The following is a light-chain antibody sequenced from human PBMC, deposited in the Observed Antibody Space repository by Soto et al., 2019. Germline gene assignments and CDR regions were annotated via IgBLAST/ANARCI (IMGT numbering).Light chain of an antibody. CDR3: QQSYTTPWT. CDR2: SAS. CDR1: QSISSY. Sequence: DIQMTQSPSSLSASVGDRVTITCRASQSISSYLNRYHQKPGKAPKLLIYSASSLQSGVPSRFSGSGSGTDFTLTISSLQPEDFATYYCQQSYTTPWTFGQGTKVEIK. V-gene: IGKV1-39*01. J-gene: IGKJ1*01.